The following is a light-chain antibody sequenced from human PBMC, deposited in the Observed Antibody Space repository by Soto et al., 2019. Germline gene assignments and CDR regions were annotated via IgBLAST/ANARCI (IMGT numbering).Light chain of an antibody. V-gene: IGKV3-20*01. CDR3: QYYCSSGT. J-gene: IGKJ1*01. Sequence: EIVLTQSPGTLSLSPGERATLSCRSSQSVSNNYLAWYQQKPGQAPRLLIYGASNRATVIPDRFSGSGSGTDFSLTVSMPEPEDLAVDYGQYYCSSGTFGQGTKVEIK. CDR2: GAS. CDR1: QSVSNNY.